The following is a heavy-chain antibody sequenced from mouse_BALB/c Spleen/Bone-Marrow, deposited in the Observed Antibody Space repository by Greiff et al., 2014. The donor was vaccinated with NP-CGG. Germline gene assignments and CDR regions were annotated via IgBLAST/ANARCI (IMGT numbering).Heavy chain of an antibody. J-gene: IGHJ2*01. V-gene: IGHV1-14*01. Sequence: EVQLVESGPELVKPGASVKMSCKASGYTFTSYVIHWVKQKPGQGLEWIGYINPYNDATKFNERFKGKATLTSDKPSSTAYMVLSSLTSEDSAVYYCAREGVDYFDYWGQGTTLTVSS. CDR1: GYTFTSYV. CDR3: AREGVDYFDY. CDR2: INPYNDAT.